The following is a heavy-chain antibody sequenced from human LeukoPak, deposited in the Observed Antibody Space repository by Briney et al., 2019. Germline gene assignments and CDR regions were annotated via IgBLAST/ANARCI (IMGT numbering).Heavy chain of an antibody. D-gene: IGHD3-10*02. CDR2: ISSSGSTI. V-gene: IGHV3-48*03. J-gene: IGHJ6*04. CDR1: GFTFSSYA. Sequence: GGSLRLSCAASGFTFSSYAMHWVRQAPGKGLEWVSYISSSGSTIYCADSVKGRFTISRDNAKNSLYLQMNSLRAEDTAVYYCAELGITMIGGVRGKGTTVTISS. CDR3: AELGITMIGGV.